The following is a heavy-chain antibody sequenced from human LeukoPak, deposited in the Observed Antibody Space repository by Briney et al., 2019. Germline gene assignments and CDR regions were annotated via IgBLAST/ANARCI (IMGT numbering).Heavy chain of an antibody. CDR3: ARHKGGLVSNYYYAMDV. D-gene: IGHD3/OR15-3a*01. J-gene: IGHJ6*02. CDR2: IYPGDSDT. CDR1: GYSFTSYW. Sequence: GESLKISCKGSGYSFTSYWIAWVRQMPGKGLEWMGIIYPGDSDTRYSPSFQGQVTISADKSISTAYLQWSSLKASDTAMYYCARHKGGLVSNYYYAMDVWGQGTTVTVSS. V-gene: IGHV5-51*01.